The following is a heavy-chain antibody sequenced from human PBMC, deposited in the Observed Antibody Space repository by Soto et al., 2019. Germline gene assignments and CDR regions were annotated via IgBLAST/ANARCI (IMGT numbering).Heavy chain of an antibody. CDR3: AREGCSGGSCYWDYYGMDV. Sequence: GGSLRLSCAASGFTFSSYSMNWVRQAPGKGLEWVSYISSSSSNIYYADSVKGRFTISRDNAKNSLYLQMNSLRAEDTAVYYCAREGCSGGSCYWDYYGMDVWGQGTTVTVSS. D-gene: IGHD2-15*01. V-gene: IGHV3-48*04. CDR1: GFTFSSYS. J-gene: IGHJ6*02. CDR2: ISSSSSNI.